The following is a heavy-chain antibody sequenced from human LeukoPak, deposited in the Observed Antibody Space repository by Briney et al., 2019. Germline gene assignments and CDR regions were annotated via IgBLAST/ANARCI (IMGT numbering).Heavy chain of an antibody. D-gene: IGHD6-13*01. CDR2: LSSSSSYT. Sequence: GGSLRLSCAASGFTFSDYYMSWIRQAPGKGLEWVSYLSSSSSYTNYADSVKGRFTISRDNAKNSLYLQMNSLRAEDTAVYYCARDTHYSSSWYTTPLFWGQGTLVTVLS. CDR3: ARDTHYSSSWYTTPLF. J-gene: IGHJ4*02. CDR1: GFTFSDYY. V-gene: IGHV3-11*05.